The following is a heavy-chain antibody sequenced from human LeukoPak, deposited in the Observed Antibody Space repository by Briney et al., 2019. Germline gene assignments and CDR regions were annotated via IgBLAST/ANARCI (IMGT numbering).Heavy chain of an antibody. J-gene: IGHJ4*02. CDR2: IYHSGST. D-gene: IGHD2-2*01. CDR3: ARVNHRYCTSTSCYAVYFFDY. CDR1: GGSISSSNW. Sequence: SSETLSLTCAVSGGSISSSNWWSWVRQPPGKGLEWIGEIYHSGSTNYNPSLKSRVTISVDKSKNQFSLKLSSVTAADTAVYYCARVNHRYCTSTSCYAVYFFDYWGQGTLVTVSS. V-gene: IGHV4-4*02.